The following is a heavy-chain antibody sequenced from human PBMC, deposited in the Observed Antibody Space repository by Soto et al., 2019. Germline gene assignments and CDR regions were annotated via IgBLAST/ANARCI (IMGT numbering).Heavy chain of an antibody. J-gene: IGHJ4*02. CDR1: GGSFSGYY. CDR3: ARARTYYDSSGYYLYFDY. Sequence: QVQLQQWGAGLLKPSETLSLTCAVYGGSFSGYYWSWIRQPPGKGLEWIGEINHSGSTNYNPSLKSRVTISVDTSKNQFSLKLSSVTAADTAVYYCARARTYYDSSGYYLYFDYWGQGTLVTVSS. D-gene: IGHD3-22*01. V-gene: IGHV4-34*01. CDR2: INHSGST.